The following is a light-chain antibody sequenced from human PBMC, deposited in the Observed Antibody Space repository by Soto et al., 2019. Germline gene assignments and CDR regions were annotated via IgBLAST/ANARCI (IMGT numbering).Light chain of an antibody. CDR2: EDN. V-gene: IGLV2-23*01. Sequence: QSVLTQPASVSGSPGQSITISCTDTSSDAGSYNLVSWYQQHPGKAPKLMIYEDNKRPSGVSNRFSGSKSAYTASLTISGLQAEDEADYYCYSSATSRVLFGGGTKLTVL. J-gene: IGLJ2*01. CDR3: YSSATSRVL. CDR1: SSDAGSYNL.